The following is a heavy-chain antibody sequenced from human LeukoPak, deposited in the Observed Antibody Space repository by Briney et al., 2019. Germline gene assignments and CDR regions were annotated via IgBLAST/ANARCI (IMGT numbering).Heavy chain of an antibody. Sequence: PSQTLSLTCTVSGGSISSSGYCWTWIRQPPGKGLEWIGYIYHSGSTYYNPPLKSRVTISVDRSKNQFSLKLSSVTAADTAVYYCARDNFWMATTTWGQGTLVTVSS. J-gene: IGHJ5*02. CDR3: ARDNFWMATTT. D-gene: IGHD5-24*01. CDR1: GGSISSSGYC. CDR2: IYHSGST. V-gene: IGHV4-30-2*01.